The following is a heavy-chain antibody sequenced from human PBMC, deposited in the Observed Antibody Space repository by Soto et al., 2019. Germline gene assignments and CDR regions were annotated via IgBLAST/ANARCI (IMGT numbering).Heavy chain of an antibody. Sequence: EVQVLESGGGLVEPGGSLRLSCAASGFTFSSYAMSWVRQAPGKGLEWVSGIGSSGGSTHDADSVKGRFIISRDNSKNTLYLQMNSLRAEDTAVYYCVKDQGSSFSNGFHIWGQGTMLTVSS. CDR1: GFTFSSYA. D-gene: IGHD2-8*01. V-gene: IGHV3-23*01. CDR3: VKDQGSSFSNGFHI. J-gene: IGHJ3*02. CDR2: IGSSGGST.